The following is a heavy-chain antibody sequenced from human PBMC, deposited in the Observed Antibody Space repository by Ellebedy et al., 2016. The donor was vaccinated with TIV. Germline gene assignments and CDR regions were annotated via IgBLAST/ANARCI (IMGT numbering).Heavy chain of an antibody. V-gene: IGHV4-4*07. CDR2: IYASGST. Sequence: SETLSLTXIVSGYSIRNHYWSWVRQPAGKGLEWIGRIYASGSTNYNPSLKSRVTISVDTSKRQFSLKLSFATAADTAVYYCARVRTPIYYGSGRFNHFDHFMDVWGDGTAVTVSS. D-gene: IGHD3-10*01. CDR3: ARVRTPIYYGSGRFNHFDHFMDV. J-gene: IGHJ6*03. CDR1: GYSIRNHY.